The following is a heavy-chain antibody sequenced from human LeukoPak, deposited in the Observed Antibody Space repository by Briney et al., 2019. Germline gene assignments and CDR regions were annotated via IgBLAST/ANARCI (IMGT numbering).Heavy chain of an antibody. CDR1: GFTFTSSA. V-gene: IGHV7-4-1*02. D-gene: IGHD2-15*01. J-gene: IGHJ6*02. Sequence: TSVKVSCKASGFTFTSSAMHWVRQAPGQGLEWMGWINTNTGNPTYAQGFTGRFVFSLDTSVSTAYLQISSLKAEDTAVYYCARDLIFGCGGSCWGNYYGMDVWGQGTTVTVSS. CDR3: ARDLIFGCGGSCWGNYYGMDV. CDR2: INTNTGNP.